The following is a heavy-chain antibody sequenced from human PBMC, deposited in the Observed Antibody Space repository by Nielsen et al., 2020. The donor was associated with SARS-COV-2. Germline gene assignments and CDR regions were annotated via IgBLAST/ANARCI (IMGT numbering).Heavy chain of an antibody. CDR2: INHSGST. V-gene: IGHV4-34*01. Sequence: SATLSLTCAVYGGSFSGYYWSWIRQPPGKGLEWIGEINHSGSTNYNPSLKSRVTISVDTSKNQFSLKLSSVTAADTAVYYCARGVSSGWFDWGQGTLVTVSS. CDR3: ARGVSSGWFD. J-gene: IGHJ4*02. CDR1: GGSFSGYY. D-gene: IGHD6-19*01.